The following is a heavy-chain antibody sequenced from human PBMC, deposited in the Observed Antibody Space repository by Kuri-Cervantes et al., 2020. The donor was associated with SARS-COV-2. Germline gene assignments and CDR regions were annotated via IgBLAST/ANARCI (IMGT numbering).Heavy chain of an antibody. CDR2: IYYSGST. D-gene: IGHD4-17*01. CDR1: GGSISGSNW. J-gene: IGHJ3*02. V-gene: IGHV4-4*02. Sequence: GSLRLSCAVSGGSISGSNWWSWVRQPPGKGLEWIGYIYYSGSTNYNPSLKSRVTISVDTSKNQFSLKLSSVTAADTAVYYCARAGYGDLDAFDIWGQGTMVTVSS. CDR3: ARAGYGDLDAFDI.